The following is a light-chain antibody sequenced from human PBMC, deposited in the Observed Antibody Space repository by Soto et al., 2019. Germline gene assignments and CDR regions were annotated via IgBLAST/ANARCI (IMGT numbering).Light chain of an antibody. CDR1: QSISSD. J-gene: IGKJ2*01. CDR3: QQSYSNPQT. V-gene: IGKV1-39*01. CDR2: AAS. Sequence: DIQMTQSPSSLSASVGDRVTITCRASQSISSDLNWYQQKPGKAPKLLIYAASSLQSGVPSRFSGSGSETDFTLTISSLQPEDFATYYCQQSYSNPQTFGQGTKLEIK.